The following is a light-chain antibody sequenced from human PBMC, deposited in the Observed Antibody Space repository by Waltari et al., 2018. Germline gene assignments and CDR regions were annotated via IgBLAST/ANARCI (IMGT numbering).Light chain of an antibody. CDR1: SSDVGTYNY. Sequence: QSALTQPASVSGSPGQSITIPCTGTSSDVGTYNYVSWYQQNPGKVPKLIIYGVSNRPSGVSNRFSGSKSGNTASLTISGLQAEDEADYYCSSYTGGSTFYVFGTGTKVAVL. CDR3: SSYTGGSTFYV. J-gene: IGLJ1*01. V-gene: IGLV2-14*01. CDR2: GVS.